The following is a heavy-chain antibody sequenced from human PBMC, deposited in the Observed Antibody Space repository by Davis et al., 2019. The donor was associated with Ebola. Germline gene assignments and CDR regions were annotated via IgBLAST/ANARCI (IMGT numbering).Heavy chain of an antibody. V-gene: IGHV3-48*03. D-gene: IGHD6-6*01. CDR1: GFTFSSYE. Sequence: PGGSLRLSCAASGFTFSSYEMNWVRQAPGKGLEWVSYISSSGSTIYYADSVKGRFTISRDNAKNSLYLQMNSLRAEDTAVYYCARDQDYFWSSSSFFGYGMDVWGQGTTVTVSS. CDR2: ISSSGSTI. CDR3: ARDQDYFWSSSSFFGYGMDV. J-gene: IGHJ6*02.